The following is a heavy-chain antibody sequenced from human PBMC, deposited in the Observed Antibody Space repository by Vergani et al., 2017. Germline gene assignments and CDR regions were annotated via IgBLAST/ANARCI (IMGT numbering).Heavy chain of an antibody. CDR3: ARVVVVXAATAGTGAGYYYYGMDV. J-gene: IGHJ6*02. CDR2: IDPSDSYT. V-gene: IGHV5-10-1*01. D-gene: IGHD2-2*01. Sequence: EVQLVQSGAEVKKPGESLRISCKGSGYSFTSYWISWVRQMPGKGLEWMGRIDPSDSYTNYSPSFQGHVTISADKSISTAYLQWSSLKASDTAMYYCARVVVVXAATAGTGAGYYYYGMDVWGQGTTVTVSS. CDR1: GYSFTSYW.